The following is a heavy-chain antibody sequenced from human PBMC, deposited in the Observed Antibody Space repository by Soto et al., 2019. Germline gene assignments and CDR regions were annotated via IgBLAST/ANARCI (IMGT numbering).Heavy chain of an antibody. CDR1: RFTFSTYE. CDR2: ISSSGNTV. Sequence: GGSLRLSCAASRFTFSTYEMNWVRQAPGKGLEWVSYISSSGNTVYYADSVKGRFTISRDNTRNSPYLQMNSLRDEDTALYYCVRYCSTTLCNGVATRTFDYWGQGTLVTVSS. D-gene: IGHD2-2*01. CDR3: VRYCSTTLCNGVATRTFDY. V-gene: IGHV3-48*03. J-gene: IGHJ4*02.